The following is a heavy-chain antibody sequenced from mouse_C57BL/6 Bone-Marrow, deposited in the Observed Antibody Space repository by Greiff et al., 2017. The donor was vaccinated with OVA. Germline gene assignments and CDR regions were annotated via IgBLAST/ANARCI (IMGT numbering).Heavy chain of an antibody. Sequence: QVQLQQPGAELVMPGASVKLSCKASGYTFTSYWMHWVKQRPGQGLAWIGEIDPSDSYTNYNQKFKGKSTLTVDKSSSTAYMQLSSLTSEDSAVYYCARRSYYGDAMDYWGQGTSVTVSS. CDR1: GYTFTSYW. CDR3: ARRSYYGDAMDY. CDR2: IDPSDSYT. V-gene: IGHV1-69*01. D-gene: IGHD1-1*01. J-gene: IGHJ4*01.